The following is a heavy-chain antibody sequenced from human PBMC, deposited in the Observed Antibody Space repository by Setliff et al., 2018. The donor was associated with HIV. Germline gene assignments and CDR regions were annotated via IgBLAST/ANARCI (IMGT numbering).Heavy chain of an antibody. D-gene: IGHD5-18*01. CDR2: IYYSGST. CDR3: ASGEYSYGYRFDY. V-gene: IGHV4-59*01. CDR1: GGSISSYY. Sequence: SETLSLTCTVSGGSISSYYWSWIRQPPGKGLEWIGYIYYSGSTNNNPSLKSRVTISVATSKNHFSLKLSSVTAADTAVYYCASGEYSYGYRFDYWGQGTLVTVSS. J-gene: IGHJ4*02.